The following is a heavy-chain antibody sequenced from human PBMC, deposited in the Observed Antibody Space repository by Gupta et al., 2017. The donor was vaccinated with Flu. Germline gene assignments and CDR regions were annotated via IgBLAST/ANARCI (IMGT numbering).Heavy chain of an antibody. D-gene: IGHD3-10*01. V-gene: IGHV4-61*02. J-gene: IGHJ4*02. Sequence: QVQLQESGPGLVKPSQTLSLTCTVSGGSISSGSYYWSWSRQPAGKGLEWIGRIYTSGGTNYNPSLKSRVTISVDTSKNQFSLKLSSVTAADTAVYYCARLNTHLGEFRVGAIDYWGQGTLVTVSS. CDR2: IYTSGGT. CDR3: ARLNTHLGEFRVGAIDY. CDR1: GGSISSGSYY.